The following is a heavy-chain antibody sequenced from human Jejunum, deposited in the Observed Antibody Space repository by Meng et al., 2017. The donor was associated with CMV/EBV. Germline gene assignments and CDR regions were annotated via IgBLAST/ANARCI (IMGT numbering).Heavy chain of an antibody. D-gene: IGHD3-10*01. CDR1: GGSLNDFS. V-gene: IGHV4-59*01. CDR2: TYYSGST. CDR3: ARDTFDRRNGMDV. Sequence: VSGGSLNDFSWRWIRQSPGKGLEWIGYTYYSGSTHYNPSLKSRVTISIDTSRKHFSLRLSSVTAADTAVYYCARDTFDRRNGMDVWGQGTSVTVSS. J-gene: IGHJ6*02.